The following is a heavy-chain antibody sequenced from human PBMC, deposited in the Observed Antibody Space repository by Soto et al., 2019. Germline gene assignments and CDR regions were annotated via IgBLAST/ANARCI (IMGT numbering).Heavy chain of an antibody. D-gene: IGHD6-13*01. CDR1: GFTFSSYA. CDR3: MKNQRYSTSSIDY. CDR2: ISYDGSNK. J-gene: IGHJ4*02. V-gene: IGHV3-30-3*02. Sequence: GGSLRLSCAASGFTFSSYAMHWVRQAPGKGLEWVAVISYDGSNKYYADSVKGRFTISRDNSENTLYLQMNSLRAEDTAVYYCMKNQRYSTSSIDYWGQGTLVTISS.